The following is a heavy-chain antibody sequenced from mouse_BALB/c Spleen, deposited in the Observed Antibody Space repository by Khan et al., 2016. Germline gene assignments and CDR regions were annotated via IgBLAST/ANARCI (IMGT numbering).Heavy chain of an antibody. CDR2: IYPGDGDT. D-gene: IGHD2-14*01. CDR1: GYTFTSYW. CDR3: ARGVPFDY. V-gene: IGHV1-87*01. Sequence: QVQLKQSGAELARPGASVKLSCKASGYTFTSYWLQWVKQRPGQGLEWIGAIYPGDGDTRYTQKFKGKATLTADKSSSTDYMQLSSLASEDCAFIYCARGVPFDYWGQGTTLTVSS. J-gene: IGHJ2*01.